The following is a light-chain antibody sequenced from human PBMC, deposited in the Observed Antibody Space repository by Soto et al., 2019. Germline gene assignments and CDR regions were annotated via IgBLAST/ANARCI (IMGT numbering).Light chain of an antibody. V-gene: IGKV3-20*01. Sequence: EIVLTQSPATLSLSPGERATLSCRASQSVSSSYLAWYQQKPGQAPRLLIYGASSRATGIPDRFSGSGSGTDFTLTISRLEPEDFALYYCQQYGSSPWTVGQGTKVEIK. J-gene: IGKJ1*01. CDR3: QQYGSSPWT. CDR1: QSVSSSY. CDR2: GAS.